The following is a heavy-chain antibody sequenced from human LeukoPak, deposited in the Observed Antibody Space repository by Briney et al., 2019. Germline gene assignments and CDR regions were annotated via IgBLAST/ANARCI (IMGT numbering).Heavy chain of an antibody. Sequence: GGSLRLSCAASGFTYSSYEMNWVRQAPGKGLEWVSYISSSGYTTYYADSVKGRFTTSRDNAKNSLYLQMNSLRAEDTAAYYCARGLGYSSDYWGQGTLVTVSS. D-gene: IGHD6-13*01. CDR3: ARGLGYSSDY. CDR1: GFTYSSYE. J-gene: IGHJ4*02. V-gene: IGHV3-48*03. CDR2: ISSSGYTT.